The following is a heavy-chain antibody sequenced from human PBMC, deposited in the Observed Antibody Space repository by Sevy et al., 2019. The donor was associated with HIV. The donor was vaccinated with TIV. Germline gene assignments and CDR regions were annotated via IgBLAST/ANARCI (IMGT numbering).Heavy chain of an antibody. V-gene: IGHV4-59*01. Sequence: SETLSLMCTVSGGYISNYYWSWIRQPPGKGLEWIGYMYSGGSTNYNPSLSSRITMSVDTSKNLFSLKLASVTAADTAVDYCARVATMAGTVDSWGQGTLVTVSS. D-gene: IGHD1-1*01. CDR3: ARVATMAGTVDS. J-gene: IGHJ4*02. CDR2: MYSGGST. CDR1: GGYISNYY.